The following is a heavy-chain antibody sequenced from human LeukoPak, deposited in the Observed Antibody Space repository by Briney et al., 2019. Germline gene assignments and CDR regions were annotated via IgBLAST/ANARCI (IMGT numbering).Heavy chain of an antibody. J-gene: IGHJ4*02. CDR3: ARGGGDGYNYRLDY. Sequence: SVKVSCKASGGTFSSYAISWVRQAPGHRLEWMGRIIPIFGIANYAQNFQGRVTITADKSTSTANMELSSLRSEDTAVYYCARGGGDGYNYRLDYWGQGTLVTVSS. CDR2: IIPIFGIA. D-gene: IGHD5-24*01. V-gene: IGHV1-69*04. CDR1: GGTFSSYA.